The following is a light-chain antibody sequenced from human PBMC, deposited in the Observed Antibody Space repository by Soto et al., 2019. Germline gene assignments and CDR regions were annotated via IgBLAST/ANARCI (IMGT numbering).Light chain of an antibody. J-gene: IGKJ5*01. V-gene: IGKV1-17*01. CDR2: AAS. CDR1: QNIKTY. Sequence: DIQMTQSPSSLSASLGDSVSITCRASQNIKTYLNWYQQKPGEAPKLLIYAASTLQSGAPSRFSGSGYGTEFTLTISSLQPDDFASYYCQKLHNFPLTFGQGTRLEIK. CDR3: QKLHNFPLT.